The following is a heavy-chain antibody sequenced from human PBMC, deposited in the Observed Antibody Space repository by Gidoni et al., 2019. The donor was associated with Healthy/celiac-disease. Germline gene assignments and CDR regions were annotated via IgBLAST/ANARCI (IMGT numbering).Heavy chain of an antibody. CDR1: GYTFTSYD. CDR2: MNPNSGNT. J-gene: IGHJ4*02. Sequence: QVQLVQSGAEVKKPGASVKVSCKASGYTFTSYDINWVRQATGQGLEWMGWMNPNSGNTGDAQKFQGRVTMTRNTSISTAYMELSSLRSEDTAVYYCARRGDCSGGSCYSIDYWGQGTLVTVSS. V-gene: IGHV1-8*01. D-gene: IGHD2-15*01. CDR3: ARRGDCSGGSCYSIDY.